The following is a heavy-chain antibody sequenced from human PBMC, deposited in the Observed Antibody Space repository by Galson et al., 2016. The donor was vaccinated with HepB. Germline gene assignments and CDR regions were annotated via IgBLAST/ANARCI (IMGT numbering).Heavy chain of an antibody. CDR2: ISSRTSYI. D-gene: IGHD2-21*02. Sequence: SLRLSCAVSGFIFSDHYMDWVRQAPGKGLEWVSYISSRTSYIYYADSVKGRFTISRDNAKNSLYLQMNSLRAEDTAVYYCARDSSAGDLDYYYYHGMDVWGQGTTVTVSS. J-gene: IGHJ6*02. CDR1: GFIFSDHY. CDR3: ARDSSAGDLDYYYYHGMDV. V-gene: IGHV3-11*06.